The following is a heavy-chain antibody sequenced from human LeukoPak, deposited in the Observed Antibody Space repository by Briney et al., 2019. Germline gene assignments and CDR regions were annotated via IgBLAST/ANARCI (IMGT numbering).Heavy chain of an antibody. CDR2: IWYDGSNK. Sequence: GGSLRLSCAASGFTFRNYGMHWVRQAPGKGLEWVAVIWYDGSNKYYADSVKGRFTISRDNSKNTLYLQMNSLRAENTAVYYCARDRGSSGWYEDAFDIWGQGTMVTVSS. V-gene: IGHV3-33*01. CDR3: ARDRGSSGWYEDAFDI. D-gene: IGHD6-19*01. CDR1: GFTFRNYG. J-gene: IGHJ3*02.